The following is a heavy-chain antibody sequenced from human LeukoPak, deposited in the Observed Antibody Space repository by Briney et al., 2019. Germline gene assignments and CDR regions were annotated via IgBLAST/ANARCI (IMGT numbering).Heavy chain of an antibody. J-gene: IGHJ3*02. D-gene: IGHD6-13*01. CDR2: ISYDGSNK. CDR1: GFTFSSYG. Sequence: GGFLRLSCAASGFTFSSYGMHWVRQAPGKGLEWVAVISYDGSNKYYADSVKGRFTISRDNSKNTLYLQMNSLRAEDTAVYYCAKDLSPGEQQLVQNDAFDIWGQGAMVTVSS. CDR3: AKDLSPGEQQLVQNDAFDI. V-gene: IGHV3-30*18.